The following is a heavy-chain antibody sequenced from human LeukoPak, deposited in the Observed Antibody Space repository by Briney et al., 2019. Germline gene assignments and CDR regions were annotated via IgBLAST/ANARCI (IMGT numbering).Heavy chain of an antibody. Sequence: GGSLRLSCAASGFTFSSYAMHWVRQAPGKGLEWVAVISYDGSNKYYADSVKGRFTISRDNSKNTLYLQMNSLRAEDTAVYYCAREAVDSTRGDYWGQGTLVTVSS. CDR1: GFTFSSYA. V-gene: IGHV3-30-3*01. CDR2: ISYDGSNK. J-gene: IGHJ4*02. D-gene: IGHD3-9*01. CDR3: AREAVDSTRGDY.